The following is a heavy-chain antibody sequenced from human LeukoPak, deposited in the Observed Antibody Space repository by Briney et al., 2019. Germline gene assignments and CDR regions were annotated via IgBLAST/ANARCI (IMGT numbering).Heavy chain of an antibody. J-gene: IGHJ4*02. CDR3: AREGSDDGSYYFDY. CDR1: GFTFSSYG. CDR2: IWYDGSNK. D-gene: IGHD3-10*01. Sequence: GRSLRLSCAASGFTFSSYGMHWVRQAPGKGLEWVAVIWYDGSNKYYADSVKGRFTISRDNSKNTLYLQMNSLRAEDAAVYYCAREGSDDGSYYFDYWGLGTLVTVSS. V-gene: IGHV3-33*01.